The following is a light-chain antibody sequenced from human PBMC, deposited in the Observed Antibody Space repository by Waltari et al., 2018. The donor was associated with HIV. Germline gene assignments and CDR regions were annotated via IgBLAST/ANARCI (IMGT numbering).Light chain of an antibody. V-gene: IGLV1-47*01. J-gene: IGLJ3*02. CDR2: GNK. Sequence: QSVLTQPPSASGTPGQRVTISCSGSSSNIGSNYVYWYQQLPGTTPKLLIYGNKPRPAGVPVRFSGSKSGTAASLAISGLRSEDEADYYCAAWDDSLSGWVFGGGTKLTVL. CDR3: AAWDDSLSGWV. CDR1: SSNIGSNY.